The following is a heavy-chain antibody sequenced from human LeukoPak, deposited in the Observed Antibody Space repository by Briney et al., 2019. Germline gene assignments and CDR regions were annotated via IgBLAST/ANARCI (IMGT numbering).Heavy chain of an antibody. CDR1: GFTFSSYA. J-gene: IGHJ4*02. CDR2: ISGSGGST. CDR3: AKGSRLGDPLYCSGGSCYGLFDY. V-gene: IGHV3-23*01. D-gene: IGHD2-15*01. Sequence: GGSPRLSCAASGFTFSSYAMSWVRQAPGKGLEWVSAISGSGGSTYYADSVKGRFTISRDNSKNTLYLQMNSLRAEDTAVYYCAKGSRLGDPLYCSGGSCYGLFDYWDQGTLVTVSS.